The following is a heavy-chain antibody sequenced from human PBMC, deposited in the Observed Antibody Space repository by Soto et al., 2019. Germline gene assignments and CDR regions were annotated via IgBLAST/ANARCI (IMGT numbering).Heavy chain of an antibody. CDR3: ARVIVDCSSTSCPPAYYYYGMDV. CDR1: GGTFSSYA. CDR2: IIPIFGTA. J-gene: IGHJ6*02. Sequence: ASVKVSCKASGGTFSSYAISWVRQAPGQGLEWMGGIIPIFGTANYAQKFQGRVTITADESTSTAYMELSSLRSEDTAVYYCARVIVDCSSTSCPPAYYYYGMDVWGQGTTVTVS. D-gene: IGHD2-2*01. V-gene: IGHV1-69*13.